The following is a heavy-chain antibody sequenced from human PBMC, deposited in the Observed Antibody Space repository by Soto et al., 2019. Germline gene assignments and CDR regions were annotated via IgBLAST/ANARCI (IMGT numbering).Heavy chain of an antibody. CDR3: AKDRDGAAAGPTKFYGMDV. CDR2: ISGSGDST. V-gene: IGHV3-23*01. J-gene: IGHJ6*02. Sequence: EVQLLESGGGLVQPGGSLRLSCAASGFTFSSYAMSWVRQAPGKGLEGVSVISGSGDSTYYADSVRGRFTIPRDNSKNTLYRQMDSLRAEDTAVYYCAKDRDGAAAGPTKFYGMDVWGQGTTVTVSS. CDR1: GFTFSSYA. D-gene: IGHD6-13*01.